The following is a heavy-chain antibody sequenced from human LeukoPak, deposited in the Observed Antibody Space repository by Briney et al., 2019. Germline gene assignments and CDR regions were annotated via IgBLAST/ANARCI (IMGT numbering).Heavy chain of an antibody. D-gene: IGHD3-10*01. CDR1: GFTFSSYS. CDR3: ARKAGSGNWFDP. Sequence: PGGSLRLSCAASGFTFSSYSMDWVRQAPGKGLEWVSSISSSSSYIFYADSVKGRFTISRDNAKNSLYLQMNSLRAEDTAVYYCARKAGSGNWFDPWGQGTLVTVSS. J-gene: IGHJ5*02. V-gene: IGHV3-21*01. CDR2: ISSSSSYI.